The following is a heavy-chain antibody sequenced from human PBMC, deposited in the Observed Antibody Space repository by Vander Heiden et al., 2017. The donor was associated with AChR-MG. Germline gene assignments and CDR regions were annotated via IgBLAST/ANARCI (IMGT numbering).Heavy chain of an antibody. D-gene: IGHD5-18*01. CDR2: ISSSGSTI. J-gene: IGHJ4*02. Sequence: EVQLVESGGGLVQPGGSLRLYCAASGFTFSSYEMNWVRQAPGKGLEWVSYISSSGSTIYYADSVKGRFTISRDNAKNSLYLQMNSLRAEDTAVYYCATDTAMADYWGQGTLVTVSS. CDR3: ATDTAMADY. CDR1: GFTFSSYE. V-gene: IGHV3-48*03.